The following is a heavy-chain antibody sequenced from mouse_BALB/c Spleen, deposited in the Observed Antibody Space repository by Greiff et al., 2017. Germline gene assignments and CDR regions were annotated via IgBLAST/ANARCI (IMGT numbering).Heavy chain of an antibody. CDR1: GYTFTSYW. J-gene: IGHJ3*01. CDR2: IYPSDSYT. Sequence: VQLQQPGAELVRPGASVKLSCKASGYTFTSYWINWVKQRPGQGLEWIGNIYPSDSYTNYNQKFKDKATLTVDKSSSTAYMQLSSPTSEDAAVYYCTRGGIYYDYDEGFAYWGQGTLVTVSA. D-gene: IGHD2-4*01. V-gene: IGHV1-69*02. CDR3: TRGGIYYDYDEGFAY.